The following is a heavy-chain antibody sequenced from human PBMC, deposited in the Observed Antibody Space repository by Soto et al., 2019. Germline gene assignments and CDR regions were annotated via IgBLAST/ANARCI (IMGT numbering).Heavy chain of an antibody. Sequence: QVQLVQSGAEVQRPGASVKVSCRASGYAFGDYDISWVRQAPGQGLEWMGWMNPNSANTGYAQKFKGRNSMTRDMAISTAYMELSRLRPEDTAIYYCARMATYGTLNWFDPWGQGALVTVSS. V-gene: IGHV1-8*01. CDR2: MNPNSANT. CDR1: GYAFGDYD. CDR3: ARMATYGTLNWFDP. D-gene: IGHD1-1*01. J-gene: IGHJ5*02.